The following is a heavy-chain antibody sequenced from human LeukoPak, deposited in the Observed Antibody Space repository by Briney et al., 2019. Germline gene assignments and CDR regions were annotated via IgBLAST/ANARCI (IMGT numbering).Heavy chain of an antibody. CDR3: ARDSGSNYYDSSGSRYYFDY. CDR2: ISSSGSYI. V-gene: IGHV3-21*01. J-gene: IGHJ4*02. D-gene: IGHD3-22*01. Sequence: GGSMRLSCAASGFTFSSYSMNWVRQAPGKGLEWVSSISSSGSYIYYADSVKGRFTISRDNAKNSLDLPMNSLRAEDTAVYYCARDSGSNYYDSSGSRYYFDYWGQGTLVTVSS. CDR1: GFTFSSYS.